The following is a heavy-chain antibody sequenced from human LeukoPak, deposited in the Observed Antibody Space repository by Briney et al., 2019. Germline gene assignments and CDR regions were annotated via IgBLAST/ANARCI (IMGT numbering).Heavy chain of an antibody. J-gene: IGHJ4*02. CDR2: IFSGGST. D-gene: IGHD6-19*01. Sequence: GGSLRLSCVASGFTVSSNYMSWVRQAPGKGLEWVSAIFSGGSTFYADSVTGRFTISRDNSKNTVYLGMNSLRAEDTAVYYCARDLKTSGWYGDFDYWGQGTLVTVSS. CDR1: GFTVSSNY. V-gene: IGHV3-53*01. CDR3: ARDLKTSGWYGDFDY.